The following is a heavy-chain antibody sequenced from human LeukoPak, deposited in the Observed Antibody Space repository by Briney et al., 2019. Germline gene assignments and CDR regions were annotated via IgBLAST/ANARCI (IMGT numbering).Heavy chain of an antibody. J-gene: IGHJ5*02. D-gene: IGHD4-17*01. CDR3: ARDRDYGDYGANWFDP. CDR1: GYTFTGYY. Sequence: ASVKVSCKASGYTFTGYYMHWVRQAPGQGLEWMGWINPNSGGTNYAQKFQGRVTMTRDTSISTAHMELSRLRSDDTAVYYCARDRDYGDYGANWFDPWGQGTLVTVSS. V-gene: IGHV1-2*02. CDR2: INPNSGGT.